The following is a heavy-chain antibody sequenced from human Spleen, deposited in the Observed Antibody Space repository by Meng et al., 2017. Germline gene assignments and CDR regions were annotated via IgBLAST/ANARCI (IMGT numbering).Heavy chain of an antibody. CDR2: ISTSGNNI. V-gene: IGHV3-11*01. Sequence: QVQLVESGGGLVKPGGSLRRSCAASGFTFSDYYRSWIRQAAGKGLEWISYISTSGNNIYDTDSVKGRLAISRDNAKNSLYLQMSILRAEDTAVYYCARGFNGGNTGAFGYWGQGTLVTVSS. CDR3: ARGFNGGNTGAFGY. D-gene: IGHD4-23*01. J-gene: IGHJ4*02. CDR1: GFTFSDYY.